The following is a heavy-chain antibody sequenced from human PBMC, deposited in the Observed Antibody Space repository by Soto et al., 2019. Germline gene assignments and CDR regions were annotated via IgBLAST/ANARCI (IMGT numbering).Heavy chain of an antibody. J-gene: IGHJ4*02. D-gene: IGHD2-8*01. CDR1: GFTFTSSA. CDR2: IAVGSGYT. V-gene: IGHV1-58*01. Sequence: ASVKVSCKASGFTFTSSAFQWVRQARGQRLEWMGWIAVGSGYTNYAQRFQDRVTLTRDMSTATTYMELSRLTSEDTAIYYCAADATAWQQMVPSDYWGQGTPVTVSS. CDR3: AADATAWQQMVPSDY.